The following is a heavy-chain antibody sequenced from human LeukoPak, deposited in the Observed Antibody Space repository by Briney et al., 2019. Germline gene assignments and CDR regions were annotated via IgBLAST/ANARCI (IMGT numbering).Heavy chain of an antibody. CDR1: GYTLTGYY. CDR3: ARVSGSGYYYGMDV. Sequence: ASVKVSCKASGYTLTGYYMHWVRQAPGQGLEWMGWINPNSGGTNYAQKFQGWVTMTRDTSISTAYMELSRLRSDDTAVYYCARVSGSGYYYGMDVWGQGTTVTVSS. V-gene: IGHV1-2*04. CDR2: INPNSGGT. J-gene: IGHJ6*02. D-gene: IGHD3-10*01.